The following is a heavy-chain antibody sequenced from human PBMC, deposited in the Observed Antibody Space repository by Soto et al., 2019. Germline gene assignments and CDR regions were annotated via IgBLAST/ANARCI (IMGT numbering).Heavy chain of an antibody. Sequence: EGSLRLSCAASGFTFSSYAMSWVRQAPGKGLEWVSAISGSGGITYYADSVKGRFTISRDNSKNTLYLQMNSLRAEDTAVYYCAKDGLGYFSGGRCFSYGMDVWCQGITVSVS. D-gene: IGHD2-15*01. CDR2: ISGSGGIT. CDR3: AKDGLGYFSGGRCFSYGMDV. J-gene: IGHJ6*02. V-gene: IGHV3-23*01. CDR1: GFTFSSYA.